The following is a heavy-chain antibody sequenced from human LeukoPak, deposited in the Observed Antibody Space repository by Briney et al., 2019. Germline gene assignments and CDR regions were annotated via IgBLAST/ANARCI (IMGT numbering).Heavy chain of an antibody. CDR1: GFTFSSYA. J-gene: IGHJ6*02. Sequence: GGSLRLSRAASGFTFSSYAMSWVRQAPGKGLEWVSAISGSGGSTYYADSVKGRFTISRDNSKNTLYLQMNSLRAEDTAVYYCVKSGVCSSTSCRRYYYYYYGMDVWGQGTTVTVSS. CDR3: VKSGVCSSTSCRRYYYYYYGMDV. D-gene: IGHD2-2*01. V-gene: IGHV3-23*01. CDR2: ISGSGGST.